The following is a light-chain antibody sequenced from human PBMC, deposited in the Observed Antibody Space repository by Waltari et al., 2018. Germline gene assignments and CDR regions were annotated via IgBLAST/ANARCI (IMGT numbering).Light chain of an antibody. J-gene: IGKJ1*01. CDR3: HQSLRRPWT. Sequence: DIQMTQSPSSLSASVGARVTITCRESQTMSRDLKWYQQKPVEVPKLRIDATSSSQSGVTSRFSGSGSGTDFSVTISSLQSEDFAMFSCHQSLRRPWTFGQGSKVEIK. CDR1: QTMSRD. CDR2: ATS. V-gene: IGKV1-39*01.